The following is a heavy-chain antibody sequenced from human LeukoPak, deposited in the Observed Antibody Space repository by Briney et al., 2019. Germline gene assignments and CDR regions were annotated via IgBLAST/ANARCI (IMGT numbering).Heavy chain of an antibody. D-gene: IGHD6-19*01. V-gene: IGHV1-2*02. CDR2: INPNSGGT. Sequence: GASVKVSCKASGYTLTNYGISWVRQAPGQGLEWMGWINPNSGGTNYAQKFQGRVTMTRDTSISTAYMELSRLRSDDTAVYYCARAAEAELDYWGQGTLVTVSS. CDR1: GYTLTNYG. CDR3: ARAAEAELDY. J-gene: IGHJ4*02.